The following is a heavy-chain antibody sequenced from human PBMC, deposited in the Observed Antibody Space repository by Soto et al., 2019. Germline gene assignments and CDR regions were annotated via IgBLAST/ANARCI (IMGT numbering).Heavy chain of an antibody. CDR3: TPRAETYYYGSGGYSLIGSAFQPPSGFDP. D-gene: IGHD3-10*01. Sequence: GGSLRLSCAASGFTFSNAWMNWVRQAPGKGLEWVGRIKSKTDGGTTDYAAPVKGRFTISRDDSKNTLYLQMNSLKTVDTAVYYCTPRAETYYYGSGGYSLIGSAFQPPSGFDPWGQGTLVTVSS. J-gene: IGHJ5*02. CDR1: GFTFSNAW. CDR2: IKSKTDGGTT. V-gene: IGHV3-15*07.